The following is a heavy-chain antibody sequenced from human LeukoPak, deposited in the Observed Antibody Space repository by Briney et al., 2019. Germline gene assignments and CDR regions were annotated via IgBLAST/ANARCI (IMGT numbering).Heavy chain of an antibody. D-gene: IGHD3-9*01. CDR2: ILGSGGST. CDR1: GFTFSNYA. V-gene: IGHV3-23*01. CDR3: AKWGDYDVLTGYYVPDY. Sequence: GASLRLSCAASGFTFSNYAMSWVRQAPGKGLEWVSAILGSGGSTYYADSVKGRFTVSRDNSKSTLYLQMNSLRAEDTALYYCAKWGDYDVLTGYYVPDYWGQGILVTVSS. J-gene: IGHJ4*02.